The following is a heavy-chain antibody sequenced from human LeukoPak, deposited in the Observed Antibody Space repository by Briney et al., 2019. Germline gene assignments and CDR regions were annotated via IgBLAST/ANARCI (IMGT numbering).Heavy chain of an antibody. CDR3: ARRNIVVVPAAVLSDYYYYYYMDV. CDR2: IYPGDSDT. CDR1: GYSFTSYW. D-gene: IGHD2-2*02. J-gene: IGHJ6*03. Sequence: GESLKISCKGSGYSFTSYWIGWVRQMPGKGLEWMGIIYPGDSDTRYSPSFQGQVTISADKSISTAYLQWSSLKASDTAMYYCARRNIVVVPAAVLSDYYYYYYMDVWGKGTTVTVSS. V-gene: IGHV5-51*01.